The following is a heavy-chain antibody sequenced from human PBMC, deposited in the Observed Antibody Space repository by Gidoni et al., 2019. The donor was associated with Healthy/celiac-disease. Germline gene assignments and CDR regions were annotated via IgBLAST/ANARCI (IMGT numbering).Heavy chain of an antibody. J-gene: IGHJ3*02. V-gene: IGHV1-2*02. D-gene: IGHD2-2*01. Sequence: QVQLVQSGAEVKKPGASVKVSCKASGYTFTGYYMHWVRQAPGQGLEWMGWINPNSGGTNYAQKCQGRVTMTRDTSISTAYMELSRLRSDDTAVYYCARDGGWYCSSTSCSTFDIWGQGTMVTVSS. CDR1: GYTFTGYY. CDR3: ARDGGWYCSSTSCSTFDI. CDR2: INPNSGGT.